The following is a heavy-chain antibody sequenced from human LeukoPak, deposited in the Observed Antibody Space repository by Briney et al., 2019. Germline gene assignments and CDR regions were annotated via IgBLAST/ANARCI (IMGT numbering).Heavy chain of an antibody. D-gene: IGHD1-20*01. Sequence: GGSLRLSCAASGFTFSNYGMHWVRQAPGKGLEWMAVISHDGNNKNYADSVKGRFTISRDNSKNTLFLQMNSLRAEDTAVYYCAKGEGITGTATPDYRGQGTLLTVSS. J-gene: IGHJ4*02. CDR3: AKGEGITGTATPDY. CDR2: ISHDGNNK. V-gene: IGHV3-30*18. CDR1: GFTFSNYG.